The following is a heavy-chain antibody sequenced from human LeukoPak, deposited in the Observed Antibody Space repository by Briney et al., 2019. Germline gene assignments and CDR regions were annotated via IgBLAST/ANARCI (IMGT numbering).Heavy chain of an antibody. V-gene: IGHV3-30*18. Sequence: PGGSLRLSCAASGFTFSSYGMHWVRQAPAKGLEWVAVISDNGSNKYYADSVKGRFTSSRDNSKKTLYLQMHSLRPEDTAVYYCAKVQGFFGAAYDGFDIWGVGTMVTVSS. D-gene: IGHD3-3*01. CDR1: GFTFSSYG. CDR2: ISDNGSNK. CDR3: AKVQGFFGAAYDGFDI. J-gene: IGHJ3*02.